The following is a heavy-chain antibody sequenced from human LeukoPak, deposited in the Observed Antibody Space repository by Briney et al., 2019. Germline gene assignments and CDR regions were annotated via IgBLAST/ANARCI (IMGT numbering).Heavy chain of an antibody. CDR2: IYYSGST. CDR3: TTGLRYFDWPYLDY. J-gene: IGHJ4*02. D-gene: IGHD3-9*01. CDR1: GGSISNFY. V-gene: IGHV4-59*08. Sequence: PSETLSLTCSVSGGSISNFYWSWVRQPPGKGLEWIGYIYYSGSTNYNPSLKSRVTISVDTSKNQFSLKLSSVTAADTAVYYCTTGLRYFDWPYLDYWGQGTLVTVSS.